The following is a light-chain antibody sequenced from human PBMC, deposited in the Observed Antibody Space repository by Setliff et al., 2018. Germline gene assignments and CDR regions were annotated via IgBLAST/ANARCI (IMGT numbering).Light chain of an antibody. CDR3: SSYKNTNKNV. J-gene: IGLJ1*01. CDR2: DVT. CDR1: SSDVGGYDY. V-gene: IGLV2-14*01. Sequence: QSVLAQPAAVSRSPGQSITISCTGTSSDVGGYDYVSWYQQHPGKAPKLIIYDVTKRPSGVSSRFSGSKSGNTASLTISGLQAEDGADYFCSSYKNTNKNVFGTGTKVTVL.